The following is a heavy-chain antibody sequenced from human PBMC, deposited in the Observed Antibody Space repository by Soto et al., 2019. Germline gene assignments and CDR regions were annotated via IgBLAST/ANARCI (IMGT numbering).Heavy chain of an antibody. D-gene: IGHD1-26*01. J-gene: IGHJ6*02. Sequence: PGGSLRLSGTSSSFTFSNYAINWVRQAPGKGLEWVSTISGSGGSTYYADSVKGRFTISRDNSKNTLYLQINSLRAEDTAIYYCAKYTTYDYYYGMDVWGQGTTVTVSS. CDR3: AKYTTYDYYYGMDV. CDR1: SFTFSNYA. V-gene: IGHV3-23*01. CDR2: ISGSGGST.